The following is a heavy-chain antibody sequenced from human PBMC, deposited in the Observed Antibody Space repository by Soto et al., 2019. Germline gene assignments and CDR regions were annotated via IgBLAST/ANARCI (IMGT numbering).Heavy chain of an antibody. D-gene: IGHD3-9*01. CDR2: IYYSGST. V-gene: IGHV4-39*01. Sequence: SETLSLTCTVSGGSISSSSYYWGWTRQPPGKGLEWIGSIYYSGSTYYNPSLKSRVTISVDSSKNQFSLKLSSVTAADTVVYYCARTVLGPDLLADSFVDYYYYMDVWGQGTTVTVSS. CDR1: GGSISSSSYY. CDR3: ARTVLGPDLLADSFVDYYYYMDV. J-gene: IGHJ6*03.